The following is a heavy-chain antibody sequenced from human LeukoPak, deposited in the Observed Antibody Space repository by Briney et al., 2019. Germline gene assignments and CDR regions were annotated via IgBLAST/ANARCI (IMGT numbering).Heavy chain of an antibody. CDR2: IYYSGST. Sequence: SETLSLTCTVSGGSLSSYYRSWIRQPPGKGLEWIGYIYYSGSTNYNPSLKSRVTISVDTSKNQFSLKLSSVTAADTAVYYCARGLRVGATWGTNWFDPWGQGTLVTVSS. CDR1: GGSLSSYY. V-gene: IGHV4-59*01. CDR3: ARGLRVGATWGTNWFDP. J-gene: IGHJ5*02. D-gene: IGHD1-26*01.